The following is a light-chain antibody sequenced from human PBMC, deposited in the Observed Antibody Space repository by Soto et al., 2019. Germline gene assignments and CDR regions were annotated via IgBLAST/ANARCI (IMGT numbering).Light chain of an antibody. CDR2: EVS. Sequence: QSALTQPASVSGSPGQSITISCTGTRSDVGSYNLVSWYQQLPGKAPKLMIYEVSKRPSGVSHRFSGSKAGNTASLTISGLQAEDEADYYCCSYAVSIAFLYVFGTGTKLTVL. CDR1: RSDVGSYNL. V-gene: IGLV2-23*02. J-gene: IGLJ1*01. CDR3: CSYAVSIAFLYV.